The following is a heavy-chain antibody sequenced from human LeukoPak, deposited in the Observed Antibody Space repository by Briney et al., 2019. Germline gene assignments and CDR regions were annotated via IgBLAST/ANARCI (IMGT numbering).Heavy chain of an antibody. V-gene: IGHV1-46*01. CDR3: ARDSPMSSGYDGGGPNY. CDR2: INPSGDST. J-gene: IGHJ4*02. Sequence: ASVKVSCKASGYTFTSYYMHWVRQVPGQGLEWMGIINPSGDSTSYAQKFQGRVTMTRDMSTSTVYMELSSLRSEDTAVYYCARDSPMSSGYDGGGPNYWGQGTLVTVSS. CDR1: GYTFTSYY. D-gene: IGHD5-12*01.